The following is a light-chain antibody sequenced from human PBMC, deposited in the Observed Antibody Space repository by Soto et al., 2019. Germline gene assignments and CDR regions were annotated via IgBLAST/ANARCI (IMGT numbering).Light chain of an antibody. V-gene: IGLV1-47*01. J-gene: IGLJ3*02. CDR3: TSWDDSLSGPV. Sequence: QSVLTQPPSASGTPGQRVTISCSGSSSNIGSNYVYWYQQHPGTAPKLLIYRNNQRPSGVPDRFSGSKSGTSASLAIIGLRAEDEADYYCTSWDDSLSGPVFGGGTKLTVL. CDR1: SSNIGSNY. CDR2: RNN.